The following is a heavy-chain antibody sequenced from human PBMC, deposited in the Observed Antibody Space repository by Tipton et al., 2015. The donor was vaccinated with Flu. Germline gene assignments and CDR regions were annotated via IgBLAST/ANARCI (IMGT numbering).Heavy chain of an antibody. CDR3: AFGGGFDY. V-gene: IGHV3-30*02. D-gene: IGHD3-16*01. CDR1: GFTFSNYG. Sequence: QLVQSGGGVVQPGGSRRLSCAASGFTFSNYGMYWVRQAPGKGLEWVAFIRFDETYKYADSVKGRFTISRDNAKNSLYLQMNTLRVEDTAVYYCAFGGGFDYWGQGTLVTVSS. J-gene: IGHJ4*02. CDR2: IRFDETYK.